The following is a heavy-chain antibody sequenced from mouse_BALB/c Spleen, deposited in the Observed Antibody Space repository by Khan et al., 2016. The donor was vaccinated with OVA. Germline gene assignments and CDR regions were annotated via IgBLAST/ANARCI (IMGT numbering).Heavy chain of an antibody. CDR3: ARSLYYSYGYALDC. V-gene: IGHV3-2*02. CDR2: ISSTGST. J-gene: IGHJ4*01. D-gene: IGHD2-14*01. CDR1: GYSITSDYA. Sequence: VQLKQSGPGLVKPSQPLSLTCTVTGYSITSDYAWNWIRQFPGNKLEWMGYISSTGSTSYNPSLKSRISITRDTSKNQFFLQLKSVTTEDTATYYGARSLYYSYGYALDCWGRGTSVTVSS.